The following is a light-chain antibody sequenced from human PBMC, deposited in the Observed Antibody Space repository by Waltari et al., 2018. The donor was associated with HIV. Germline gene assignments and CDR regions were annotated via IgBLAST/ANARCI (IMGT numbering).Light chain of an antibody. CDR2: CAF. Sequence: SSRASSGFQSLHFTLYPQKPGQSPMVPIYCAFSRATCIPDRFSGSGSGTDFTLTISRLEPEDFAVYYCQQYGSSPHTFGQGTKLEIK. J-gene: IGKJ2*01. CDR1: SGFQSLH. V-gene: IGKV3-20*01. CDR3: QQYGSSPHT.